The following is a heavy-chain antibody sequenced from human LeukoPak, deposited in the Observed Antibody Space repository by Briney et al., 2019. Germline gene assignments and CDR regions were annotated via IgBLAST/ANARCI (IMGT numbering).Heavy chain of an antibody. CDR2: ISGSGDKI. CDR3: AKDWSCDY. D-gene: IGHD1-26*01. CDR1: GFTFSNSA. Sequence: GGSLRLSCAASGFTFSNSAMTWVRQAPGKGLEWVSAISGSGDKIHYADSVKGQFTISRDNSKNTLYLQMNSLRVEDTAIYYCAKDWSCDYWGQGTLITVSS. J-gene: IGHJ4*02. V-gene: IGHV3-23*01.